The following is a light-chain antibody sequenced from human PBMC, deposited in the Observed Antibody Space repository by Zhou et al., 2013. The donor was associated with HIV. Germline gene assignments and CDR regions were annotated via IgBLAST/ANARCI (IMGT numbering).Light chain of an antibody. CDR2: DVS. CDR1: QGITSA. CDR3: QQFNSYPFLT. V-gene: IGKV1-13*02. J-gene: IGKJ4*01. Sequence: AIQLTQSPSSLSASVGDRVTITCRASQGITSALAWYQQKPGKAPKLLIYDVSTLESGVPSRFSGSGSGTDFTLTISSLQSEDFATYYCQQFNSYPFLTFGGGTKVEIK.